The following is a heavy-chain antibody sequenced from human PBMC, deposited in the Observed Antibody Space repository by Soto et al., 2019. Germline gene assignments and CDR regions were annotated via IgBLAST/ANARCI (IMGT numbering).Heavy chain of an antibody. J-gene: IGHJ5*02. CDR3: ARDVGLQHDTGYYDFWSVKNNWFDP. CDR2: ISYSGST. Sequence: TLSLTCTVSGGSIGGHYWSWIRQPPGKGLQYIGYISYSGSTNYNPSLKSRVTISVDTPNTQFSLRLSSVTAADTAVYYCARDVGLQHDTGYYDFWSVKNNWFDPWGQGTLVTVSS. V-gene: IGHV4-59*11. D-gene: IGHD3-3*01. CDR1: GGSIGGHY.